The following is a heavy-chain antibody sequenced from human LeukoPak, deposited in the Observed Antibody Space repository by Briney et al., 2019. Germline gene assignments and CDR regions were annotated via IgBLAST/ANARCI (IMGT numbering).Heavy chain of an antibody. Sequence: PSETLFLTCTVSRGSISSYYWSWIRQPPGQGLEWIGYIYYSGSTDYNPSLKSRVNISVDTSKNQFSLKLSSVTAADTAVYYCARVRVSSGSHPWYFDYWGQGTLVTVSS. CDR1: RGSISSYY. V-gene: IGHV4-59*01. D-gene: IGHD3-22*01. CDR3: ARVRVSSGSHPWYFDY. J-gene: IGHJ4*02. CDR2: IYYSGST.